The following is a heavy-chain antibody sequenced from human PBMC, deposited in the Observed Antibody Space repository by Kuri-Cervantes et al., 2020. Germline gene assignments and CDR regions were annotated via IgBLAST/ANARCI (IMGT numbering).Heavy chain of an antibody. V-gene: IGHV1-18*01. D-gene: IGHD3-22*01. J-gene: IGHJ3*02. CDR1: GYTFTSYG. Sequence: ASVKVSCKASGYTFTSYGISWVRQAPGQGLEWMGWISAYNGNTNYAQKLQGRVTMTTDTSTSTAYMELRSLRSDDTAVYYCARDTRPYYYDSNALDIWGQGTMVTVSS. CDR2: ISAYNGNT. CDR3: ARDTRPYYYDSNALDI.